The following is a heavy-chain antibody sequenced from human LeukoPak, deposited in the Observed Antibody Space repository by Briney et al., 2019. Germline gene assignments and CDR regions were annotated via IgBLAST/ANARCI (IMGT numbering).Heavy chain of an antibody. V-gene: IGHV3-23*01. CDR3: AKVVDIAEAGYFDY. J-gene: IGHJ4*02. CDR2: ISGSGGST. Sequence: GGSLRLSCAASGFTFSSYAMRWVRQAPGKGLEWVSGISGSGGSTYYADSVKGRFTISRDNSKNTLYLQMNSLRAEDTAVYYCAKVVDIAEAGYFDYWGQGTLVTVSS. CDR1: GFTFSSYA. D-gene: IGHD6-13*01.